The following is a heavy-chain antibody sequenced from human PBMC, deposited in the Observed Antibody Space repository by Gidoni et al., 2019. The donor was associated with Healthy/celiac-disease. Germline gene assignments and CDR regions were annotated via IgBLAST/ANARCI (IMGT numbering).Heavy chain of an antibody. J-gene: IGHJ3*02. CDR3: WAYYYDSSGYYYTDAFDI. V-gene: IGHV3-73*02. D-gene: IGHD3-22*01. CDR2: IRSTATSYAT. Sequence: EVQRVEAGGGVGQPGGSLKLDWAAAGVTVSGAVKSWVRQASGKGLEGVGRIRSTATSYATAYAASVTGLFTISRDDSHHTAYLQMNSLKTEDTAVYYCWAYYYDSSGYYYTDAFDIWGQGTMVTVSS. CDR1: GVTVSGAV.